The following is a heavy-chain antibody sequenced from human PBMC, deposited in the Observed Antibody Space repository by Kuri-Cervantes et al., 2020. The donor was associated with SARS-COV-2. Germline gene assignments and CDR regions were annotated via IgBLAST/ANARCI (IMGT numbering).Heavy chain of an antibody. V-gene: IGHV1-3*01. J-gene: IGHJ6*02. D-gene: IGHD3-22*01. CDR3: AREYYDSSGYYYYYYYGMDV. CDR2: INAGNDNT. Sequence: ASVKVSCKASGYTFTSYAMHWVRQAPGQRLEWMGWINAGNDNTKYSQKFQGRVTITRDTSASTAYMELSSLRSEDTAVYYCAREYYDSSGYYYYYYYGMDVWGQGTTVTVSS. CDR1: GYTFTSYA.